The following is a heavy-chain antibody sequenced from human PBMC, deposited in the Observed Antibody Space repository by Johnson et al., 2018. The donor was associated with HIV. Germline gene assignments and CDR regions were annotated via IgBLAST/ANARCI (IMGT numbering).Heavy chain of an antibody. D-gene: IGHD1-14*01. CDR1: GFTFSSYW. V-gene: IGHV3-7*05. CDR2: IKQGGSEK. Sequence: EVQLVESGGGVVQPGRSLRLSCAASGFTFSSYWMSWVRQAPGKGLEWVANIKQGGSEKYFVDSLKGRFIISRDNAKNSLYLQMNSLRAEDTAVYYCATLNGNALDSWGQGTMVTVSS. CDR3: ATLNGNALDS. J-gene: IGHJ3*02.